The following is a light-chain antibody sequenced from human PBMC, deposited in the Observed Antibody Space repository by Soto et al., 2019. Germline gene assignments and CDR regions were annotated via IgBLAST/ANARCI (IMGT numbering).Light chain of an antibody. CDR1: DSNIGTHV. J-gene: IGLJ3*02. Sequence: QSGLTQPPSASGTPGQRVTISCSGGDSNIGTHVVNWYQQVPGTAPKLLIYSDYQRPSGVPDRFSGSKSGTSGSLAISGLQSDDEADYYCAAWDESLNGPVFGGGTKVTVL. V-gene: IGLV1-44*01. CDR3: AAWDESLNGPV. CDR2: SDY.